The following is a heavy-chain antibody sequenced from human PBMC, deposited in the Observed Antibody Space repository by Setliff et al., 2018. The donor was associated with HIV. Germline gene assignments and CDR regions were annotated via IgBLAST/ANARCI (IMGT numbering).Heavy chain of an antibody. D-gene: IGHD3-10*01. CDR2: ITKHDDET. CDR1: GFTFGSYS. V-gene: IGHV3-21*05. Sequence: GGSLRLSCAASGFTFGSYSMNWVRPAPGKGLEWISYITKHDDETHYADPVKGRFSISRDTAKNSTYLQMNSLRPEDTALSYCVRDLLWAFDMWGPGTMVTVSS. CDR3: VRDLLWAFDM. J-gene: IGHJ3*02.